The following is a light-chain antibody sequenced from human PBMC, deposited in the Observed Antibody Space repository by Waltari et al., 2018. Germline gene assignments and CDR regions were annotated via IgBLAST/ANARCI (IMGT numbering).Light chain of an antibody. CDR2: ATS. Sequence: QAVVTQEPSLTVSPGGTVTLTCASSTGPVTRGHYPYWFQQKPGQAPRTLIYATSNKHSWTPVRFSGSLLWGKAALTLSGAQPEDEADYYCLISFGGAEEIFGGGTKLTVL. J-gene: IGLJ2*01. V-gene: IGLV7-46*01. CDR3: LISFGGAEEI. CDR1: TGPVTRGHY.